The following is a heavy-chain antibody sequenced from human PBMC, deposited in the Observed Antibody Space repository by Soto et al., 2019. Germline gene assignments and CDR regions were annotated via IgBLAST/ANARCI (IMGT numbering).Heavy chain of an antibody. Sequence: PSETLSLTCTVSGGSISSYYWSWIRQPPGKGLEWIGYIYYSGSTNYNPSLKSRVTISVDTSKNQFSLKLSSVTAADTAVYYCARVPLPGYCSSTSCPHPPPVYYYMDVWGKGTTVTVSS. CDR2: IYYSGST. V-gene: IGHV4-59*01. CDR3: ARVPLPGYCSSTSCPHPPPVYYYMDV. CDR1: GGSISSYY. D-gene: IGHD2-2*01. J-gene: IGHJ6*03.